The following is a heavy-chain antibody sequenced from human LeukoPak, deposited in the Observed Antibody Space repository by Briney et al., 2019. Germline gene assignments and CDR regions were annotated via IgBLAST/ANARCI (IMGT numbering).Heavy chain of an antibody. CDR3: ARGSYGDLQ. J-gene: IGHJ4*02. CDR1: GFTFSTYA. D-gene: IGHD4-17*01. V-gene: IGHV3-30*04. CDR2: ISYDVNGK. Sequence: GGSLRLSCTASGFTFSTYAMHWVRQAPGQGLDWVAVISYDVNGKYYADSVKGRFTISRDNSKNTLYLQTTSLGPEDTAVYYCARGSYGDLQWGQGTLVTVSS.